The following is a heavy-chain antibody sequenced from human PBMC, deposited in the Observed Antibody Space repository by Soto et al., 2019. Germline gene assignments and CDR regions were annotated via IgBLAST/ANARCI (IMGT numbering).Heavy chain of an antibody. Sequence: GSLRLSCAASGFTFSGSAMHWVRQASGKGLEWVGRIRSKANSYATAYAASVKGRFTISRDDSKNTAYLRMNSLKTEDTAVYFFTSSLFGELLPRWYYYMDGWGKGTTVTVSS. CDR1: GFTFSGSA. D-gene: IGHD3-10*02. V-gene: IGHV3-73*01. CDR3: TSSLFGELLPRWYYYMDG. CDR2: IRSKANSYAT. J-gene: IGHJ6*03.